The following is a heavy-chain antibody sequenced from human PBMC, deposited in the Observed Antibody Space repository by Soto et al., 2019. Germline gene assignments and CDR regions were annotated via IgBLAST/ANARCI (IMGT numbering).Heavy chain of an antibody. Sequence: GGSLRLSCAVSGFIFSNYPLSWVRQAPGKGLEWVSSVSPSGSSTYYADSVKGRFTISRDNSENRLHLQMNSLRAEDTAVYFCAKRDNSGWYSLDYWGQGTLVTVSS. J-gene: IGHJ4*02. V-gene: IGHV3-23*01. CDR2: VSPSGSST. CDR1: GFIFSNYP. CDR3: AKRDNSGWYSLDY. D-gene: IGHD6-19*01.